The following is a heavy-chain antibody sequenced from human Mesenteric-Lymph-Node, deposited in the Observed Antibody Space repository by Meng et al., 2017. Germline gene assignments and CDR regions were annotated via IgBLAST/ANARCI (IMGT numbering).Heavy chain of an antibody. J-gene: IGHJ4*02. CDR3: ARLKYYDSSRYYPVDN. CDR2: IIPMFATV. D-gene: IGHD3-22*01. CDR1: GYTFTSYD. Sequence: SVKVSCKASGYTFTSYDINWVRQATGQGLEWMGGIIPMFATVKYAQNFQGRVTITTDESTSTAHMELSSLRSEDTAVYYCARLKYYDSSRYYPVDNWGQGTVVTVSS. V-gene: IGHV1-69*05.